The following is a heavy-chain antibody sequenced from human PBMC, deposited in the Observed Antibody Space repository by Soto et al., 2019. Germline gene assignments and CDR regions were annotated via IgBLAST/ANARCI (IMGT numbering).Heavy chain of an antibody. J-gene: IGHJ6*02. CDR1: GGSISSYY. Sequence: PSETLSLSCTVSGGSISSYYWSWIRQPPGKGREWIGYIYYSGSTNYNPSLKSRVTISVHTSKNQFSLKLSSVTAADTAVYYCERDRILAAPSYYYGMDVWGQGTTVT. D-gene: IGHD6-6*01. CDR2: IYYSGST. CDR3: ERDRILAAPSYYYGMDV. V-gene: IGHV4-59*01.